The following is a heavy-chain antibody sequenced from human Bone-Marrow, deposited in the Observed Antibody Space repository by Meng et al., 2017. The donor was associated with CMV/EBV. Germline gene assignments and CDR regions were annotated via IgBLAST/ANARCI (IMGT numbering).Heavy chain of an antibody. J-gene: IGHJ6*01. D-gene: IGHD3-3*01. CDR2: INHSGSA. CDR1: GGNLSGYY. Sequence: SETLSLTCAVYGGNLSGYYWSWIRQPPGKGLEWIGEINHSGSANYNPSLKSRVTISVDTSKTQFSLKVSSVTAADTAVYYCAGSLEWLYYYYYGMDVWGQGTTVTGSS. V-gene: IGHV4-34*08. CDR3: AGSLEWLYYYYYGMDV.